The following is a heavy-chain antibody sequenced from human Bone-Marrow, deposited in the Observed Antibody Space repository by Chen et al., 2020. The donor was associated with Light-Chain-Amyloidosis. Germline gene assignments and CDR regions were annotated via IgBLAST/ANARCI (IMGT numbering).Heavy chain of an antibody. CDR2: INPXXXST. CDR1: GYTFTDYY. CDR3: TRDLVGYDAFDV. D-gene: IGHD2-2*03. V-gene: IGHV1-2*01. J-gene: IGHJ3*01. Sequence: GAEVKKPGASVRVSXKASGYTFTDYYIHWVRQAPGQGLEWMGRINPXXXSTTYAXXXXXXXXXXXXXXXXXXXXXXXXXXXXXXAVYFCTRDLVGYDAFDVWGQGT.